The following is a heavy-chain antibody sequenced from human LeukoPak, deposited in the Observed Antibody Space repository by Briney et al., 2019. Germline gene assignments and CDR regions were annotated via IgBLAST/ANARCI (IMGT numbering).Heavy chain of an antibody. CDR3: ARDRELTYYYDSSGCDY. CDR2: ISSSSSYI. CDR1: GFTFSSYS. V-gene: IGHV3-21*01. D-gene: IGHD3-22*01. J-gene: IGHJ4*02. Sequence: GSLRLSCAASGFTFSSYSMNWVRQAPGKGLEWVSSISSSSSYIYYADSVKGRFTISRDNAKNSLYLQMNSLRAEDTAVYYCARDRELTYYYDSSGCDYWGQGTLVTVSS.